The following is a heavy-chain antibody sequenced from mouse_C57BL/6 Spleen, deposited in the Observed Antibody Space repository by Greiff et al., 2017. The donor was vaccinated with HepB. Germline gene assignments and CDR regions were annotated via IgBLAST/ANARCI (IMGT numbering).Heavy chain of an antibody. CDR2: IYPGDGDT. Sequence: VQLQQSGPELVKPGASVKISCKASGYAFSSSWMNWVKQRPGKGLEWIGRIYPGDGDTNYNGKFKGKATLTADKSSSTAYMKLSSLTSEDSAVYFCAREGILRYHFDYWGQGTTLTVSS. D-gene: IGHD1-1*01. CDR1: GYAFSSSW. J-gene: IGHJ2*01. V-gene: IGHV1-82*01. CDR3: AREGILRYHFDY.